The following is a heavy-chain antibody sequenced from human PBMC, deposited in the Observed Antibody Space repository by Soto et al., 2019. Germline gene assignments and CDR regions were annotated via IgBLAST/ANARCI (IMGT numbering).Heavy chain of an antibody. V-gene: IGHV3-30*18. CDR2: ISYDGSNK. CDR1: GFTFSSYG. CDR3: EKEAFRITGTKYLQH. D-gene: IGHD1-7*01. J-gene: IGHJ1*01. Sequence: GGSLRLSCAASGFTFSSYGMHWVRQAPGKGLEWVAVISYDGSNKYYADSVKGRFTISRDSSKNTLYLQMNSLRAEDTAVYYCEKEAFRITGTKYLQHWGQGNLVTVSS.